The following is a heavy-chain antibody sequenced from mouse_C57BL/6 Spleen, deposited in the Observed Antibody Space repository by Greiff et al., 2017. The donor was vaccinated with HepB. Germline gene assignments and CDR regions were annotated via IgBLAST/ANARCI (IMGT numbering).Heavy chain of an antibody. CDR3: GSGIPHKGWFAY. J-gene: IGHJ3*01. CDR2: IYPRSGNT. Sequence: VQLQQSGAELARPGASVKLSCKASGYTFTSYGISWVKQRTGQGLEWIGEIYPRSGNTYYNEKFKGKATLTADKASSTAYMELRSLTSEDSAVYFCGSGIPHKGWFAYWGQGTLVTVCA. CDR1: GYTFTSYG. D-gene: IGHD1-1*01. V-gene: IGHV1-81*01.